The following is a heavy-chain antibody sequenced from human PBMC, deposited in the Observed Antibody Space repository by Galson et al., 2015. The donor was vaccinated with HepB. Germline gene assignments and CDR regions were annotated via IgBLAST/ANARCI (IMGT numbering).Heavy chain of an antibody. CDR2: INAGNGNT. CDR1: GYTFTSYA. J-gene: IGHJ5*02. CDR3: ARVGLRPIVGALVWFDP. V-gene: IGHV1-3*01. Sequence: SVKVSCKASGYTFTSYAMHWVRQAPGQRLEWMGWINAGNGNTKYSQKFQGRVTITKDTSASTAYMELSSLRSEDTAVYYCARVGLRPIVGALVWFDPWGQGTLVTVSS. D-gene: IGHD1-26*01.